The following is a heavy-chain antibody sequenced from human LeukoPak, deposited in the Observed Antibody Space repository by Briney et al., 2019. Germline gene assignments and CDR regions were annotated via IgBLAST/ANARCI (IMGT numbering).Heavy chain of an antibody. CDR3: ERCVEKAMTGCAFDI. Sequence: GGSLRLSCAASGFTLSTYAMSWVRQTPGKGLEWVAATSSSDAGTYHADSVRGRFTISRDNAKNSLYLQVNSLSADDTAVYYCERCVEKAMTGCAFDIWGQGTMVTVSS. CDR2: TSSSDAGT. J-gene: IGHJ3*02. V-gene: IGHV3-23*01. CDR1: GFTLSTYA. D-gene: IGHD5-18*01.